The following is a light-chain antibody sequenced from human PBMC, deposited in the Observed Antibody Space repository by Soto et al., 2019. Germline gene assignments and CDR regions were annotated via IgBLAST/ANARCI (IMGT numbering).Light chain of an antibody. CDR1: QSVSSN. J-gene: IGKJ5*01. Sequence: TQSPSTLSASVGDRVTITCRASQSVSSNLAWYQQRPGLPPRLLIYGASSRATGIPDRFSGSGSGTDFTLTISRLEPEDFALYFCQQYGDSPPGTFGQGTRLEI. CDR2: GAS. V-gene: IGKV3-20*01. CDR3: QQYGDSPPGT.